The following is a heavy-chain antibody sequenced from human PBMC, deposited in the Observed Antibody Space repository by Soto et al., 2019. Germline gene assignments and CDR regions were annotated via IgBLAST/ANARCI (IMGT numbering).Heavy chain of an antibody. J-gene: IGHJ4*02. D-gene: IGHD6-19*01. CDR3: ARAVAGKFDY. CDR1: GFSVSSSW. V-gene: IGHV3-7*01. CDR2: IQQVGSDK. Sequence: GGSLRLSCAASGFSVSSSWMSWVRQAPGKGLEWVANIQQVGSDKHYVDSVRGRFTISRDNAKNSLYLQMNSLGAEDTGVYYCARAVAGKFDYWGQGTLVTVSS.